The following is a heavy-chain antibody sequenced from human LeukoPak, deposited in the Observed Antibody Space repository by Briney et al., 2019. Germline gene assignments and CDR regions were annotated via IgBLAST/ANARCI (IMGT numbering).Heavy chain of an antibody. J-gene: IGHJ5*02. V-gene: IGHV1-8*01. CDR1: GYTFTSYD. CDR2: MNPNSGNT. CDR3: ARAGITMVRGVNCWFDP. D-gene: IGHD3-10*01. Sequence: RASVKVSCKASGYTFTSYDINWVRQATGQGLEWMGWMNPNSGNTGYAQKFQGRVTMTRNTSISTAYMELSSLRSDDTAVYYCARAGITMVRGVNCWFDPWGQGTLVTVSS.